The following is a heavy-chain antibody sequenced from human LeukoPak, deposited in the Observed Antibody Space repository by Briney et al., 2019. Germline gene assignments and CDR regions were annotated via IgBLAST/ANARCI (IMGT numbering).Heavy chain of an antibody. J-gene: IGHJ4*02. CDR1: GFTFDDYA. V-gene: IGHV3-9*01. D-gene: IGHD1-1*01. CDR2: ISWNSGSI. Sequence: PGGSLRLSCAASGFTFDDYAMHWVRQAPGKGLEWVSGISWNSGSIGYADSVKGRFTISRDNAKNSLYLQMNSLRAEDTALYYCAKDISDWDAFDYWGQGTLVTVSS. CDR3: AKDISDWDAFDY.